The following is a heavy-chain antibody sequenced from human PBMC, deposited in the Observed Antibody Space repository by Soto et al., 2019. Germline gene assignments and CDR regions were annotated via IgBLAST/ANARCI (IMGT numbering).Heavy chain of an antibody. J-gene: IGHJ4*02. CDR3: GRGRSGELVVFY. V-gene: IGHV1-2*02. CDR1: GYTFTGYY. Sequence: QVQLVQSGAEVKKPGASVKVSCKASGYTFTGYYMHWVRQAPGQGLEWMGWINPNSGGTNYAQKFQGRVTMTRDTSITTVYMELSNLSPDDTAVYYCGRGRSGELVVFYWGQGTLVTVYS. CDR2: INPNSGGT. D-gene: IGHD1-7*01.